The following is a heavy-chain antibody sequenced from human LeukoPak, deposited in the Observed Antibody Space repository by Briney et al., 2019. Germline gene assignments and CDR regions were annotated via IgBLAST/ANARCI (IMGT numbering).Heavy chain of an antibody. CDR2: INPSGGST. CDR1: GYTLTELS. D-gene: IGHD6-19*01. V-gene: IGHV1-46*01. Sequence: ASVKVSCKVSGYTLTELSMHWVRQAPGQGLEWMGIINPSGGSTSYAQKFQGRVTMTRDMSTSTVYMELSSLRSEDTAVYYCARQSRSSGWDHYFDYWGQGTLVTVSS. CDR3: ARQSRSSGWDHYFDY. J-gene: IGHJ4*02.